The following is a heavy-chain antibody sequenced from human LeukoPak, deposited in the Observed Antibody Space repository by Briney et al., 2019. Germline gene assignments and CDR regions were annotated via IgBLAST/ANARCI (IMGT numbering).Heavy chain of an antibody. Sequence: SETLSLTCTVSGGSISSGGYYWSWIRQHPGKGLEWIGYIYYSGSTYYNPSLKSRVTISVDTSKNQFSLKLSSVTAADTAVYYCAGLYYYDSSGHDYWGQGTLVTVSS. CDR2: IYYSGST. J-gene: IGHJ4*02. CDR3: AGLYYYDSSGHDY. V-gene: IGHV4-31*03. D-gene: IGHD3-22*01. CDR1: GGSISSGGYY.